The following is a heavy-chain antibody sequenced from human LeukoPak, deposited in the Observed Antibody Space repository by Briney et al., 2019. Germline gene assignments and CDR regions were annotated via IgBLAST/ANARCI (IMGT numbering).Heavy chain of an antibody. D-gene: IGHD3-22*01. CDR3: ARVGYYYDSSGYYGY. Sequence: ASVKVSCKASGYTFTSYDINWVRQATGQGLEWMGWMNPNSGNTNYAQKLQGRVTMTTDTSTSTAYMELRSLRSDDTAVYYCARVGYYYDSSGYYGYWGQGTLVTVSS. CDR2: MNPNSGNT. V-gene: IGHV1-18*01. CDR1: GYTFTSYD. J-gene: IGHJ4*02.